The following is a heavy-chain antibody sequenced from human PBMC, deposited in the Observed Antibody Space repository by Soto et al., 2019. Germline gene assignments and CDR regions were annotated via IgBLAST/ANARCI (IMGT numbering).Heavy chain of an antibody. CDR1: GYTFTSYG. CDR3: ARHYYDSSGYYYFDY. D-gene: IGHD3-22*01. J-gene: IGHJ4*02. Sequence: ASAKVSCKASGYTFTSYGISWVRQAPGQGLEWMGWISAYNGNTNYAQKLQGRVTMTTDTSTSTAYMELRSLRSDDTAVYYCARHYYDSSGYYYFDYWGQGTLVTVSS. CDR2: ISAYNGNT. V-gene: IGHV1-18*04.